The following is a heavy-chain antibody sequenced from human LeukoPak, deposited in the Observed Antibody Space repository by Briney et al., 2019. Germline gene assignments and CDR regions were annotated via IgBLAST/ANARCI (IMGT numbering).Heavy chain of an antibody. CDR1: GDSISSYY. J-gene: IGHJ4*02. CDR3: ARAHGGGYFDY. CDR2: IYYSGST. D-gene: IGHD3-22*01. V-gene: IGHV4-59*01. Sequence: SETLSLTCTVSGDSISSYYWSWIRQPPGKGLEWIGYIYYSGSTNYNPSLKSRVTISVDTSKNQFSLKLSSVTAADTAVYYCARAHGGGYFDYWGQGTLVTVSS.